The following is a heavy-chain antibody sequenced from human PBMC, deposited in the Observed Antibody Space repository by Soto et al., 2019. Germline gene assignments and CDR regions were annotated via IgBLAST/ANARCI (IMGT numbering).Heavy chain of an antibody. D-gene: IGHD6-19*01. CDR3: AKMSGRVAVAARGFDP. Sequence: GGSLRLSCAASGFTFDDYAMHWVRQAPGKGLEWVSGISWNSGSIGYADSVKGRFTISRDNAKNSLYLQMNSLRAEDTAVYYCAKMSGRVAVAARGFDPWGQGTLVTVSS. CDR1: GFTFDDYA. V-gene: IGHV3-9*01. CDR2: ISWNSGSI. J-gene: IGHJ5*02.